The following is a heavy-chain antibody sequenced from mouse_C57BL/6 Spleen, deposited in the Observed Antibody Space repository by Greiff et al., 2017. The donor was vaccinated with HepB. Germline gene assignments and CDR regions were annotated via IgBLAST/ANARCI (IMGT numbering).Heavy chain of an antibody. CDR1: GFSLTSYG. CDR2: IWGVGST. D-gene: IGHD2-4*01. J-gene: IGHJ3*01. V-gene: IGHV2-6*01. CDR3: ASGYDYDGAWFAY. Sequence: QVQLKESGPGLVAPSQSLSITCTVSGFSLTSYGVDWVRQSPGKGLEWLGVIWGVGSTNYNSALKSRLSISKYNSKSQVFLKMNSLQTDDTAMYYCASGYDYDGAWFAYWGQGTLVTVSA.